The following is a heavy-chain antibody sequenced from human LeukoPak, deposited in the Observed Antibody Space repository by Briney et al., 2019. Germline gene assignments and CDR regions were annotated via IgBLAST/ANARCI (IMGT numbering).Heavy chain of an antibody. CDR1: GGTFSSYA. J-gene: IGHJ3*02. Sequence: SVKVSCKASGGTFSSYAISWVRQAPGQGLEWMGGIIPIFGTANYAQKLQGRVTITADESTSTAYMELSSLRSEDTAVYYCARVRVMGKAFDIWGQGTMVTVSS. CDR3: ARVRVMGKAFDI. CDR2: IIPIFGTA. V-gene: IGHV1-69*13. D-gene: IGHD1-26*01.